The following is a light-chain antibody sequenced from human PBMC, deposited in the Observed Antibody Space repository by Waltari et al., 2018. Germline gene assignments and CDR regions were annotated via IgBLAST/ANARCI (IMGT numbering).Light chain of an antibody. J-gene: IGKJ1*01. Sequence: ELVLTQSPGTLSLSPGERATLSCRAIQRVSSSYLDWYQQKPGQAPRVLIHGASNRATGIPDRFSGSGSGTDFTLTISRLEPEDFAVYYCQQYGSSPWTFGQGTKVEIK. CDR3: QQYGSSPWT. CDR2: GAS. V-gene: IGKV3-20*01. CDR1: QRVSSSY.